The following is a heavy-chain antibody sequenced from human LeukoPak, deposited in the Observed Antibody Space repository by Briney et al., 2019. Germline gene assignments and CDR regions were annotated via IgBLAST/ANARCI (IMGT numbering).Heavy chain of an antibody. CDR2: INHSGST. V-gene: IGHV4-34*01. CDR3: ARGEEFFYDFWSGYYIGNWFDP. CDR1: GASISSYY. D-gene: IGHD3-3*01. Sequence: PSETLSLTCTVSGASISSYYWSWIRQPPGKGLEWIGEINHSGSTNYNPSLKSRVTISVDTSKNQFSLKLSSVTAADTAVYYCARGEEFFYDFWSGYYIGNWFDPWGQGTLVTVSS. J-gene: IGHJ5*02.